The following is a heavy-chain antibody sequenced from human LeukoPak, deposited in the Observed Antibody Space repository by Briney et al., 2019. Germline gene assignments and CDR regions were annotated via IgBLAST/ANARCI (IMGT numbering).Heavy chain of an antibody. J-gene: IGHJ4*02. V-gene: IGHV3-7*03. CDR3: AKDHTSGWPYYFDY. CDR2: IKKDGSEK. Sequence: GGSLRLSCAASGFTFSSHRMSWVRQAPGKGLEWVANIKKDGSEKYYVDSVKGRFTISRDNAKTSLYLQMNSLRAEDTAVYYCAKDHTSGWPYYFDYWGQGTLVTVSS. CDR1: GFTFSSHR. D-gene: IGHD6-19*01.